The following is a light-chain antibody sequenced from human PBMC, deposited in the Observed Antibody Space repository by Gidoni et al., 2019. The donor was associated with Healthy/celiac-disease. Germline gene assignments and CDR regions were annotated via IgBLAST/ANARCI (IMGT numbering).Light chain of an antibody. CDR2: DAS. Sequence: DIPMTQSPSSLSASVGDRVTITCQASQDISNYLNWYKQKPGKAPKLLIYDASNLETGVPSRFSGSGSGTDFTFTISSLQPEDIATYYCQQYDNLPTFGQGTRLEIK. J-gene: IGKJ5*01. V-gene: IGKV1-33*01. CDR1: QDISNY. CDR3: QQYDNLPT.